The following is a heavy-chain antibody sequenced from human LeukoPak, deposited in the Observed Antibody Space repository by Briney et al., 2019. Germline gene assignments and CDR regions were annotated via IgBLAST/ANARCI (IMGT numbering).Heavy chain of an antibody. Sequence: PSETLSLTCTVSGGSISSSTYYWVWVRQPPGKGLEWIGTIYYSGNTYYSPSLQSRVTVSVDTSKNQFSLNLHSVTAADTAVYYCARHSDYVGDSSLDTDSFDMWGQGTMVTVSS. J-gene: IGHJ3*02. CDR2: IYYSGNT. V-gene: IGHV4-39*01. D-gene: IGHD4-23*01. CDR3: ARHSDYVGDSSLDTDSFDM. CDR1: GGSISSSTYY.